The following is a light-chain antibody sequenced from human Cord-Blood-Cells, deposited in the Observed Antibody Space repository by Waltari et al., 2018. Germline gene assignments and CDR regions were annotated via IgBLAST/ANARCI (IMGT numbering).Light chain of an antibody. CDR1: QSINSW. Sequence: DIQMTQSPSTLSASVGDRAPITCRASQSINSWLAWYQQKPGKAPNLLIYKASSSQTGVPSRFSGSGSGTEFTLTISSLQPDDFATYFCLQYDIYWAFGQGTKVEVK. CDR2: KAS. J-gene: IGKJ1*01. CDR3: LQYDIYWA. V-gene: IGKV1-5*03.